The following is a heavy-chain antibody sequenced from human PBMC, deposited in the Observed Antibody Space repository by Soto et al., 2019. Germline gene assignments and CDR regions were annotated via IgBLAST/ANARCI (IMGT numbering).Heavy chain of an antibody. CDR1: GDSVSSDTVV. CDR2: TYYRSKWYH. CDR3: ARGIYDTSVGTAFDV. V-gene: IGHV6-1*01. J-gene: IGHJ3*01. Sequence: PSHTLSLTCAISGDSVSSDTVVWNWIRLSPSRGLEWLGRTYYRSKWYHEYAVFVQSRISMNPDTSKNHFSLQLNSVTPEDTAVYYCARGIYDTSVGTAFDVWGQGTKVTVSS. D-gene: IGHD3-22*01.